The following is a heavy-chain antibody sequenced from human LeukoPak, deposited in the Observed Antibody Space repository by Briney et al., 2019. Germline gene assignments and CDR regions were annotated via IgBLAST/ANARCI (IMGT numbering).Heavy chain of an antibody. D-gene: IGHD1-1*01. CDR1: GFTFSSYS. CDR3: ARDYETGTTPRGFDY. Sequence: PGGSLRLSCAASGFTFSSYSMNWVRQAPGKGLEWVSSISSSSSYIYYADSVKGRFTISRDNAKNSLYLQMNSLRAEDTAVYYCARDYETGTTPRGFDYWGQGTLVTVSS. CDR2: ISSSSSYI. J-gene: IGHJ4*02. V-gene: IGHV3-21*01.